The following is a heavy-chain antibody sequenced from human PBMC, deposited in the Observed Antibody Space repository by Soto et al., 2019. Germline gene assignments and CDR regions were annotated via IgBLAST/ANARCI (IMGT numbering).Heavy chain of an antibody. CDR1: GFMVSSSF. Sequence: ESLKISLSASGFMVSSSFMIGVRRAPGNGLELVSVINSDGSTFYADSLKGRVTISRDNSKNTLFLQMNNLRAEDTAVYYCARDWCIGRRYAFWGQGTLVTGPS. J-gene: IGHJ4*02. D-gene: IGHD2-8*01. V-gene: IGHV3-53*01. CDR2: INSDGST. CDR3: ARDWCIGRRYAF.